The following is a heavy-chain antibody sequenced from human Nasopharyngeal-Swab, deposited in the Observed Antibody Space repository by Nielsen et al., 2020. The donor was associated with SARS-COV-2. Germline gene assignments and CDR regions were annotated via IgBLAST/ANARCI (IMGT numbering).Heavy chain of an antibody. CDR3: LRGDRRDY. J-gene: IGHJ4*02. CDR2: ISSDSGAK. Sequence: GESLKISCAASGFTFSWHWMNWVRQAPGKGLEWLSSISSDSGAKYHADSVKGRFTISRDNAKNSLYLEMNSLRAEDTAVYYCLRGDRRDYWGPGTLVSVSS. D-gene: IGHD3-22*01. V-gene: IGHV3-21*01. CDR1: GFTFSWHW.